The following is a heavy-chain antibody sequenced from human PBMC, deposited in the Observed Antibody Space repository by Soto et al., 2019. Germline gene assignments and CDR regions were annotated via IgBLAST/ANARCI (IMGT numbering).Heavy chain of an antibody. J-gene: IGHJ6*02. CDR1: GGTFSSYA. D-gene: IGHD4-4*01. CDR3: ARGLSNYAHYYYYGMDV. CDR2: IIPIFGTA. V-gene: IGHV1-69*13. Sequence: SVKVSCKASGGTFSSYAISWVRQAPGQGLEWMGGIIPIFGTANYAQKFQGRVTITADESTSTAYMELSSLRSEDTAVYYCARGLSNYAHYYYYGMDVWGQGTTVTVSS.